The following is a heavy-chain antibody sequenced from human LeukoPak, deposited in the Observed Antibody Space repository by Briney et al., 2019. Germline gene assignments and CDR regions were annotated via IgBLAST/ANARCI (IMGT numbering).Heavy chain of an antibody. D-gene: IGHD5-18*01. J-gene: IGHJ6*02. CDR2: IKQDGSEK. Sequence: PGGSLRLSCADSGFTFSSYWMSWVRQAPGKGLEWVANIKQDGSEKYYVDSVKGRFTISRDNAKNSLHLQMNSLRAEDTAVYYCARDQGYSYGFSYCYYYYGMDVWGQGTTVTVSS. V-gene: IGHV3-7*01. CDR3: ARDQGYSYGFSYCYYYYGMDV. CDR1: GFTFSSYW.